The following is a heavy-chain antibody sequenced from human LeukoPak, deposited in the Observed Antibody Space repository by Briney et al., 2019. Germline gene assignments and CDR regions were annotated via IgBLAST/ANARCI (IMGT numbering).Heavy chain of an antibody. V-gene: IGHV1-2*02. CDR1: GYSFTGYF. J-gene: IGHJ4*02. CDR3: ARSGSTGYSLDY. Sequence: ASVKVSCKASGYSFTGYFIHWVRQAPGQGLEWMGCIDPNSGGTKYAQKFQGRVSMPRDTSTRTAYMELSRLRPDDTAVYFCARSGSTGYSLDYWGQGTLVTVSS. CDR2: IDPNSGGT. D-gene: IGHD3-22*01.